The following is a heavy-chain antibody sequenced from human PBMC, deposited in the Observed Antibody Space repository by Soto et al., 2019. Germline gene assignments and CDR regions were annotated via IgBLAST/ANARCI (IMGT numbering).Heavy chain of an antibody. Sequence: ASVKVSCKASGGTFSSYTISWVRQAPGQGLEWMGRIIPILGMANYAQKFQGRVTITADKSTSTAYMELSSLRSEDTAVYYCAGSGYEFFAGRTPSVSWGQGTMVTVSS. D-gene: IGHD5-12*01. V-gene: IGHV1-69*02. CDR1: GGTFSSYT. CDR3: AGSGYEFFAGRTPSVS. CDR2: IIPILGMA. J-gene: IGHJ3*01.